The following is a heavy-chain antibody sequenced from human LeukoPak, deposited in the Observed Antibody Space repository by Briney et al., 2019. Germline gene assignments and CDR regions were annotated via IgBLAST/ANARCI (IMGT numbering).Heavy chain of an antibody. CDR2: IYSGGST. Sequence: PGGSLRLSCAASGFTFSDYYMSWIRQAPGKGLEWVSVIYSGGSTYYADSVKGRFTISRDNSKNTLYLQMNSLRAEDTAVYYCAREGGIYGGNFGFDYWGQGTLVTVSS. J-gene: IGHJ4*02. D-gene: IGHD4-23*01. CDR3: AREGGIYGGNFGFDY. V-gene: IGHV3-66*01. CDR1: GFTFSDYY.